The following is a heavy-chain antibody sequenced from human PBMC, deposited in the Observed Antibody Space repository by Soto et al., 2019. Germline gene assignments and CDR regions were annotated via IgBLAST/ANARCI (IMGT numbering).Heavy chain of an antibody. D-gene: IGHD3-22*01. CDR1: GGTFSSYA. CDR3: ATEPSDYYESSGIYGMDV. V-gene: IGHV1-69*12. Sequence: QVQLVQSGAEVKKPGSSVKVSCKASGGTFSSYAISWVRQAPGQGLEWMGGIIPIFGTANYAQKFQGRVTITADESTSTAYMERSRLRSEDTAVYYCATEPSDYYESSGIYGMDVWGQGTTVTVSS. CDR2: IIPIFGTA. J-gene: IGHJ6*02.